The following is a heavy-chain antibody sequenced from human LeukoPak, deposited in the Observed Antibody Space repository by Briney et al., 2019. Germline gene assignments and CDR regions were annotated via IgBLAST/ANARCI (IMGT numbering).Heavy chain of an antibody. CDR1: VGSFSGYY. J-gene: IGHJ4*02. CDR3: AGVGVMVYATPYFDY. D-gene: IGHD2-8*01. Sequence: SETLSLTCAVYVGSFSGYYWSWIRQPPGKGLEWIGEINHSGSTNYNPSLKSRVTISVDTSKNQFSLKLSSVTAADTAVYYCAGVGVMVYATPYFDYWGQGTLVTVSS. CDR2: INHSGST. V-gene: IGHV4-34*01.